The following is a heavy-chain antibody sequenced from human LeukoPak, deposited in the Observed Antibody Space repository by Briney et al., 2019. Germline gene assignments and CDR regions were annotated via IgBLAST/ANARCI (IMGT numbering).Heavy chain of an antibody. CDR2: IYYSGTT. CDR3: ARDEKWGVLRSDAYDI. Sequence: PSETLSLTCTVSGASISSSYWIWTRQPPGKGLEWIGYIYYSGTTNYNPSLKSRVAISVDTSKKYFSLRLTSVTAADTAVYFCARDEKWGVLRSDAYDIWGQGTMVTVSS. J-gene: IGHJ3*02. D-gene: IGHD3-10*01. CDR1: GASISSSY. V-gene: IGHV4-59*01.